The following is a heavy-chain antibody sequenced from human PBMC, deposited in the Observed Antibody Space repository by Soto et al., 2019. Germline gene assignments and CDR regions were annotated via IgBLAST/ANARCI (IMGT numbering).Heavy chain of an antibody. CDR2: IYYSGGT. Sequence: QMQLQESGPGLVEPSQTLSLTCNVSGDSISSGGYHWSWIRQHPGKGLEWIVYIYYSGGTYYNPYLKSRVAISVHTSKRHFSLNLSSATAADTDVYYCASLAYSSRGGQFFDYWGQGVLVTV. CDR1: GDSISSGGYH. D-gene: IGHD6-13*01. V-gene: IGHV4-31*03. CDR3: ASLAYSSRGGQFFDY. J-gene: IGHJ4*02.